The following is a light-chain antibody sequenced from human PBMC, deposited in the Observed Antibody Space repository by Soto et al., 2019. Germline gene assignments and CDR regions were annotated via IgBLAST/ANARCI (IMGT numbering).Light chain of an antibody. CDR1: QSVSNRY. V-gene: IGKV3-11*01. J-gene: IGKJ4*01. CDR3: QQRSNWPLT. CDR2: DAS. Sequence: EIVLTQSPGTLSLSPGQRATVACRASQSVSNRYLAWYQQKPGQAPRLLIYDASNRATGIPARFSGSGSGTDFTLTISSLEPEDFAVYYCQQRSNWPLTFGGGTKVDIK.